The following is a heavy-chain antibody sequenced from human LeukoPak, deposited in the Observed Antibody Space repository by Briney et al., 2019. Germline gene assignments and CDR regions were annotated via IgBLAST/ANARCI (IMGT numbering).Heavy chain of an antibody. CDR2: ISGSGGST. CDR1: GLTFSSYA. V-gene: IGHV3-23*01. D-gene: IGHD3-10*01. CDR3: AKQGFRGFFDY. Sequence: GGSLRLSCAASGLTFSSYAMSWVRQAPGKGLEWVSAISGSGGSTYYADPVKGRFTISRDNSKNTLYLQMNSLRAEDTAVYYCAKQGFRGFFDYWGQGTLVTVSS. J-gene: IGHJ4*02.